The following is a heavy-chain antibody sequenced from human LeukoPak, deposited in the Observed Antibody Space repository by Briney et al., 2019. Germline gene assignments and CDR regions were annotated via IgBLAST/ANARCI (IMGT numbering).Heavy chain of an antibody. J-gene: IGHJ5*02. Sequence: GGSLRLSCAASGFPFSTYWMSWVRQAPGKGLEWVANINQDGTEKYYVDSVKGRFTISRDNAKNSLYLQMKSLRAEDTAVYYCARGKTSQNIVTRKTYNWFDPWGQGTLVTVSS. CDR1: GFPFSTYW. V-gene: IGHV3-7*01. CDR3: ARGKTSQNIVTRKTYNWFDP. D-gene: IGHD2/OR15-2a*01. CDR2: INQDGTEK.